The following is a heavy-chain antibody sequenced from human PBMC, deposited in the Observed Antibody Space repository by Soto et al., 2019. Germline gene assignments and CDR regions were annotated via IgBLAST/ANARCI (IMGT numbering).Heavy chain of an antibody. J-gene: IGHJ4*02. CDR1: GGSISDYY. Sequence: QVQLQESGPGLVKPSETLSLTCFVSGGSISDYYWSWIRQPPGKGLGWIGYIYYTGTTKYNPSLKSRVTVLVDTSKNQFSLKLSSVTAADTAVYYCARVGDGRYFFDYWGQGTLVTVSS. V-gene: IGHV4-59*01. CDR2: IYYTGTT. D-gene: IGHD3-16*01. CDR3: ARVGDGRYFFDY.